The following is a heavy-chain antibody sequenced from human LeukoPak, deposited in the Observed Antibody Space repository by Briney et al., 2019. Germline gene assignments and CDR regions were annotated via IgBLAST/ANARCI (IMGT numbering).Heavy chain of an antibody. D-gene: IGHD3-10*01. J-gene: IGHJ5*02. V-gene: IGHV3-23*01. CDR3: AKDRISMVRGVIAPGS. Sequence: PGGSLRLSCAASGFTLSSYSMNWVRQAPGKGLEWVSFISGSGDSTYYADSVKGRFTISRDNSKNTLYLQMNCLRAEDTAVYYCAKDRISMVRGVIAPGSWGQGTLVTVSS. CDR1: GFTLSSYS. CDR2: ISGSGDST.